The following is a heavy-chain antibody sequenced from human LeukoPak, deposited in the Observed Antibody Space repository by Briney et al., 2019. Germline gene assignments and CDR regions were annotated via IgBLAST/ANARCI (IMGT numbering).Heavy chain of an antibody. Sequence: ASVKVSCKASGYTFTSYGISWVRQAPGQGLEWMGWISAYNGNTNHAQKLQGRVTITADTSTDTAYMELSSLRSEDTAVYYCATLLGGFTIFGVDLFDYWGQGTLVTVSS. D-gene: IGHD3-3*01. CDR3: ATLLGGFTIFGVDLFDY. CDR1: GYTFTSYG. J-gene: IGHJ4*02. CDR2: ISAYNGNT. V-gene: IGHV1-18*01.